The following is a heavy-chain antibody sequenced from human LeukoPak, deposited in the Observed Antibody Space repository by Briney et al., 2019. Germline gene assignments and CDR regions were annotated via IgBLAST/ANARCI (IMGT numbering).Heavy chain of an antibody. CDR1: GYTFTSYG. CDR2: INTNTGNP. D-gene: IGHD6-19*01. J-gene: IGHJ4*02. Sequence: GASVKVSCKASGYTFTSYGISWVRQAPGQGLEWMGWINTNTGNPTYAQGFTGRFVFSLDTSVSTAYLQISSLKAEDTAVYYCARRYSSGWYEFDYWGQGTLVTVSS. V-gene: IGHV7-4-1*02. CDR3: ARRYSSGWYEFDY.